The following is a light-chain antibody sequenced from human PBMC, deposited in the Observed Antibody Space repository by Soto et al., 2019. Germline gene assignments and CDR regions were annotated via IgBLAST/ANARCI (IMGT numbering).Light chain of an antibody. V-gene: IGKV3-15*01. J-gene: IGKJ4*01. Sequence: EIVMTQSPATLSVSPGERATLFCRASQTVSSIFLAWYQQKPGQAPRLLIHGASTRATGIPARFSGSGSGTEFTLTISSLQSEDFAVYYCQQYSAWPLTFGRGPR. CDR1: QTVSSI. CDR3: QQYSAWPLT. CDR2: GAS.